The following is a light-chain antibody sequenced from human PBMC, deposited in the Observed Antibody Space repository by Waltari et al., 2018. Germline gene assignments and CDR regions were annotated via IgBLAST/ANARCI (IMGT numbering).Light chain of an antibody. CDR3: QHFITYPRT. CDR2: KAS. CDR1: QSISPW. Sequence: DIQMTQSPSTLSASVGDRVTITCRASQSISPWLAWYLQKPGKAPKLLISKASSLESGVPSRFSGSGSGTLFTLTISSLQSDDFATYYCQHFITYPRTFGQGTKVEIK. J-gene: IGKJ1*01. V-gene: IGKV1-5*03.